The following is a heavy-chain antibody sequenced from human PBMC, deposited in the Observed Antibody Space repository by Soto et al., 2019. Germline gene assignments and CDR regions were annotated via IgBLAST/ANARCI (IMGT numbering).Heavy chain of an antibody. CDR1: GSTFSSYA. CDR2: ISGSGGST. Sequence: GGSLRLSCAASGSTFSSYAMSWVRQAPGKGLEWVSAISGSGGSTYYADSVKGRFTISRDNSKNTLYLQMNSLRAEDTAVYYCAKGLGYGGPGMYYFDYWGQGTLVTVSS. J-gene: IGHJ4*02. V-gene: IGHV3-23*01. D-gene: IGHD4-17*01. CDR3: AKGLGYGGPGMYYFDY.